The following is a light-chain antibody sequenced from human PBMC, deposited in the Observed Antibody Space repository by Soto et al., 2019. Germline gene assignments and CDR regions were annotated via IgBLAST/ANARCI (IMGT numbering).Light chain of an antibody. CDR3: QQYNNWPEYT. Sequence: VVLTQSPGTLSVSPAEGVTLSCRASQSVGNSLAWYQQKPGQAPRLLIFGASTRVTGIPARFSGSGSGTEFTLTITSLQSDDFAVYYCQQYNNWPEYTFGPGTKLEIK. CDR1: QSVGNS. J-gene: IGKJ2*01. CDR2: GAS. V-gene: IGKV3-15*01.